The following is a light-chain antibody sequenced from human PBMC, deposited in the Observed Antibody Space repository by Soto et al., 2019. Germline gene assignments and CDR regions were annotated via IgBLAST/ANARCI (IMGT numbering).Light chain of an antibody. J-gene: IGLJ2*01. CDR3: VLYMGSGISG. CDR2: STN. CDR1: SGSVSTSYY. V-gene: IGLV8-61*01. Sequence: QAVVTQEPSFSVSPGGTVTLTCGLSSGSVSTSYYPSWYQQTPGQAPRTLIYSTNTRSSGVPDRFSGSILGNKAALTITGAKADDESDYYCVLYMGSGISGFGGGTKLTVL.